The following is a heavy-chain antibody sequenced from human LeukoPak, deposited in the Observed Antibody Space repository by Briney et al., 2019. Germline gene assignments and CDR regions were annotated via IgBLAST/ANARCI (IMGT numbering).Heavy chain of an antibody. J-gene: IGHJ4*02. V-gene: IGHV3-33*08. CDR1: GFTFSSYG. CDR3: ARARTVTTFSFDY. D-gene: IGHD4-4*01. Sequence: GSLRLSCAASGFTFSSYGMHWVRQAPGKGLEWVAVIWYDGSNKYYADSVKGRFTISRDNSKNTLYLQMNSLRAEDTAVYYCARARTVTTFSFDYWGQGTLVTVSS. CDR2: IWYDGSNK.